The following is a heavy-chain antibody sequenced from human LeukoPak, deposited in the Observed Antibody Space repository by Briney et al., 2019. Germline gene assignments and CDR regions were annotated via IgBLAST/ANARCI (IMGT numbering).Heavy chain of an antibody. D-gene: IGHD3-10*01. V-gene: IGHV4-34*01. Sequence: SETLSLTCAVYGGSFSGYYWSWIRKPPGKGLEWIGEISHSGSTNYNTSLKSRVTISVDTSKNQFSLKLSSVTAADTAVYYCTRAKRIIMIRGVITRYFDYWGQGTLVTVSS. J-gene: IGHJ4*02. CDR3: TRAKRIIMIRGVITRYFDY. CDR2: ISHSGST. CDR1: GGSFSGYY.